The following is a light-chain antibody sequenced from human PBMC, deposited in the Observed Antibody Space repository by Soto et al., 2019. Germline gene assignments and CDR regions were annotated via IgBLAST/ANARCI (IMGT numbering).Light chain of an antibody. CDR1: SSDVGDNY. CDR3: AAWDDSLNSWV. CDR2: EVT. Sequence: QSALAQPPSASGSPGQSVTISCTGTSSDVGDNYVSWYQQHLGKAPKLIIYEVTLRPSGVPDRFSGSKSGASASLAISGLQSEDEADYYCAAWDDSLNSWVFGGGTKLTVL. J-gene: IGLJ3*02. V-gene: IGLV2-8*01.